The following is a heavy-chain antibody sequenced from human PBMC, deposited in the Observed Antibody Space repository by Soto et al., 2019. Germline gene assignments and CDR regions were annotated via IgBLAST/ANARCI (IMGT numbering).Heavy chain of an antibody. CDR3: ARVAY. Sequence: GGSLRLSCEASGFTFSRVSMNWVRQAPGKGLEWVASISSGSSDTWYADSVKGRFIISRDNAQNSLFLQMNTLRPEDTAIYYCARVAYWGPGTQVTVSS. V-gene: IGHV3-21*01. CDR1: GFTFSRVS. J-gene: IGHJ4*02. CDR2: ISSGSSDT.